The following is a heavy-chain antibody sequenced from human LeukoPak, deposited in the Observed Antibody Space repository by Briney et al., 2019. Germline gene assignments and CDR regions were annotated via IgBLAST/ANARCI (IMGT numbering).Heavy chain of an antibody. CDR2: IYTSGST. J-gene: IGHJ4*02. CDR1: GGSISSGSYY. V-gene: IGHV4-61*02. D-gene: IGHD3-22*01. Sequence: SQTLSLTCTVSGGSISSGSYYWSWIRQPAGKGLEWIGRIYTSGSTNYNPYLKSRVTISVDTSKNQFSLKLSSVTAADTAVYYCARDSHIPYYYDSSGHLPVRWGQGTLVTVSS. CDR3: ARDSHIPYYYDSSGHLPVR.